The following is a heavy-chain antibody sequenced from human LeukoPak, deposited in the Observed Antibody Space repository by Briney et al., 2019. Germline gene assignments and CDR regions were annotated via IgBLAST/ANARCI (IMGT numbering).Heavy chain of an antibody. CDR2: IYYSGST. J-gene: IGHJ5*02. V-gene: IGHV4-59*01. CDR3: ARDGPYSSSLFRFDP. CDR1: GGSISSYY. Sequence: SETLSLTCTVSGGSISSYYWSWIRQPPGKGLEWIGYIYYSGSTNYNPSLKSRVTISLDTSKNQVSLKLRSVTAADTAVYFCARDGPYSSSLFRFDPWGQGTLVTVSS. D-gene: IGHD6-13*01.